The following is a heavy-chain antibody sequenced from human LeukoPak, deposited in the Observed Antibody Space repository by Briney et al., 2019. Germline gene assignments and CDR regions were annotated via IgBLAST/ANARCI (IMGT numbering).Heavy chain of an antibody. CDR1: GGSISSSSYY. D-gene: IGHD2-21*02. CDR3: ARLTAYCGGDCYRIFDY. Sequence: SETLSLTCTVSGGSISSSSYYWGWIRQPPGKGLEWIGSIYYSGSTYYNPSLKSRVTISVDTSKNQFSLKLSSVTAADTAVYYCARLTAYCGGDCYRIFDYWGQGTLVTVSS. V-gene: IGHV4-39*07. J-gene: IGHJ4*02. CDR2: IYYSGST.